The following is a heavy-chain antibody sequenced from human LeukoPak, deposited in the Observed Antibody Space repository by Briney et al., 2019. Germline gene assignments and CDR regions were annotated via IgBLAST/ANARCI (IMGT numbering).Heavy chain of an antibody. CDR1: GGSISSSSHS. V-gene: IGHV4-39*01. J-gene: IGHJ5*02. D-gene: IGHD1-1*01. Sequence: SETMSLTCSVSGGSISSSSHSWGWIRQPPGKGLEWTGAIYYTGRTYYNPSLESRLTISVDTSKNQFSLKLTSVTAADTAIYYCAQSLGSGNWIGNWFDPWGQGTLVTVSS. CDR3: AQSLGSGNWIGNWFDP. CDR2: IYYTGRT.